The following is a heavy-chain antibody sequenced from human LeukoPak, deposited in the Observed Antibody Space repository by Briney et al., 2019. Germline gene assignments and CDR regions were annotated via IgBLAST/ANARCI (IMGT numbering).Heavy chain of an antibody. CDR2: ISIYNGET. D-gene: IGHD1-14*01. CDR3: ARDPDVDRDFDY. CDR1: GYTFTSYG. J-gene: IGHJ4*02. V-gene: IGHV1-18*01. Sequence: ASVKVSCKASGYTFTSYGISWVRQAPGQGLEWMGWISIYNGETNYAQNLQGRVTLTTDTSTTTAYMVLRSLSSDDTAVYYCARDPDVDRDFDYWGQGTLVTVSS.